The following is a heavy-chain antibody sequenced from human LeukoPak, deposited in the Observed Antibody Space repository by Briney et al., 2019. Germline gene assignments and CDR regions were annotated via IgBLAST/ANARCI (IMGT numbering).Heavy chain of an antibody. Sequence: GGSLRLSCAASGFTFSSYAMSWVRQAPGKGLEWVSVIYSGGSTYYADSVKGRFTISRDNSKNTLYLQMNSLRAEDTAVYYCARCPNYYDSSGYFGSYWYFDLWGRGTLVTVSS. V-gene: IGHV3-53*01. CDR1: GFTFSSYA. CDR3: ARCPNYYDSSGYFGSYWYFDL. D-gene: IGHD3-22*01. J-gene: IGHJ2*01. CDR2: IYSGGST.